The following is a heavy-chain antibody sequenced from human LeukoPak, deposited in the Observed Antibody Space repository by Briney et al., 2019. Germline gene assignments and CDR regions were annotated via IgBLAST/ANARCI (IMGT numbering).Heavy chain of an antibody. CDR1: GFTFSSYW. Sequence: GGALRLSCAASGFTFSSYWMSCVRQAPGKGLEWVALISYDGSNKYYADSVKGRFTTSRGNSKNTLYLQMNSLRAEDTARYYCANCRDGYNLLDYWGQGTLVTVSS. CDR2: ISYDGSNK. CDR3: ANCRDGYNLLDY. D-gene: IGHD5-24*01. J-gene: IGHJ4*02. V-gene: IGHV3-30*18.